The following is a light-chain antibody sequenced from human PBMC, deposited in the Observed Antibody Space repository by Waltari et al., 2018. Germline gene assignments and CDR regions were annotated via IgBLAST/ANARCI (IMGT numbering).Light chain of an antibody. J-gene: IGLJ2*01. V-gene: IGLV2-14*03. Sequence: QSALTQPASVSGSPGQSITIPCSGVGSPVGASDSFSWHQHHPGKAPQVIIYDVTNRPSGVSDRFSASKSANTASLTISRLQPEDEADYYCSSQTLDGLVLFGGGTRLTVL. CDR2: DVT. CDR3: SSQTLDGLVL. CDR1: GSPVGASDS.